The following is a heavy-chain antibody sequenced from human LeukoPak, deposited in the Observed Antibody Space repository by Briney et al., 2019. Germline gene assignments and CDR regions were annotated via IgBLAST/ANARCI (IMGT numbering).Heavy chain of an antibody. D-gene: IGHD3-16*01. CDR3: ARSPYDYVWGSLNWFDP. V-gene: IGHV4-34*01. J-gene: IGHJ5*02. CDR1: GGSFSGYY. CDR2: INHSGST. Sequence: SETLSLTCAVYGGSFSGYYWSWIRQPPGKGLEWIGEINHSGSTNYNPSLKSRVTISVDTSKNQFSPKLSSATAADTAVYYCARSPYDYVWGSLNWFDPWGQGTLVTVSS.